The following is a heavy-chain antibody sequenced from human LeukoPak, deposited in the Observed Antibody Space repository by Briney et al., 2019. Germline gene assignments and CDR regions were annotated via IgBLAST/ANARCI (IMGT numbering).Heavy chain of an antibody. CDR2: ISYDGSNK. CDR1: GFTFSSYA. CDR3: AGTWIQLWFAAFDI. Sequence: GGSLRLSCAASGFTFSSYAMHWVRQAPGKGLEWVAVISYDGSNKYYADSVKGRFTISRDNSKNALYLQMNSLRAEDTAVYYCAGTWIQLWFAAFDIWGQGTMVTVSS. V-gene: IGHV3-30-3*01. J-gene: IGHJ3*02. D-gene: IGHD5-18*01.